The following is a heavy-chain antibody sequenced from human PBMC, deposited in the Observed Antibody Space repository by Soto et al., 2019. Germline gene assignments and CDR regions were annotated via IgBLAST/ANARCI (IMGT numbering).Heavy chain of an antibody. J-gene: IGHJ4*02. CDR3: ATSYGSGYRAFDY. CDR2: VNPILSLS. D-gene: IGHD3-10*01. Sequence: QVQLVQSGAEVKRPGSSVKVSCKASGDTFSFYFINWVRQAPGLGLEWMGRVNPILSLSNYAQRFQGRVTMTAEKSTSTAYMVISSLRSEDTAIYYCATSYGSGYRAFDYWGQGAQVIVSS. V-gene: IGHV1-69*02. CDR1: GDTFSFYF.